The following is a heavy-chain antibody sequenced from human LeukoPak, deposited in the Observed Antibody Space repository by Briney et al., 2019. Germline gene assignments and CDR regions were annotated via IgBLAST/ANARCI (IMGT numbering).Heavy chain of an antibody. J-gene: IGHJ6*02. D-gene: IGHD3-10*01. CDR1: GFALHSYT. CDR3: ARDIKFGQLDYYYYGMDV. V-gene: IGHV3-21*01. CDR2: ISDSGSSTYT. Sequence: GGALRLSYAASGFALHSYTMNWVRRAPGKGREWLSSISDSGSSTYTNYQDSVKVRFTISRHKATNSLFLQMDSLRAEDTAVYYCARDIKFGQLDYYYYGMDVWGQGTAVTVSS.